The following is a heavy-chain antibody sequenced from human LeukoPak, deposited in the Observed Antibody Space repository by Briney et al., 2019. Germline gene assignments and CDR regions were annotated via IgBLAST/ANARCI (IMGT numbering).Heavy chain of an antibody. CDR3: TKASLAFGTKYFDP. J-gene: IGHJ5*02. CDR2: ISAYNGST. V-gene: IGHV1-18*01. CDR1: GGTFSSYA. D-gene: IGHD3-10*01. Sequence: ASVKVSCKASGGTFSSYAISWVRQAPGQGPEWMGWISAYNGSTNYAQKFQGRVTMTTDTSTSTAYMELRSLRSDDTAVYYCTKASLAFGTKYFDPWGQGTLVTVSS.